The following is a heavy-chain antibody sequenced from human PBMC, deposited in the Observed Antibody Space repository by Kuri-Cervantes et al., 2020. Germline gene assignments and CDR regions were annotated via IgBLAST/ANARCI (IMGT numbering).Heavy chain of an antibody. V-gene: IGHV3-30*03. J-gene: IGHJ3*02. CDR2: ISYDGSEK. CDR1: GFIFSDYG. CDR3: ARVRLTEDAFDI. Sequence: GGSLRLSCAASGFIFSDYGMHWVRQAPGKGLEWVAVISYDGSEKYYADSVKGRFTISRDNAKNSLYLQMNSLRAEDTAVYYCARVRLTEDAFDIWGQGTMVTVSS. D-gene: IGHD4/OR15-4a*01.